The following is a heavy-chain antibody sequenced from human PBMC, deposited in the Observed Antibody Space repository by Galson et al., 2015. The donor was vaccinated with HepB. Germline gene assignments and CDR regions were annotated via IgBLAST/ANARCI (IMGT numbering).Heavy chain of an antibody. CDR2: ISGSGGST. D-gene: IGHD2-21*02. CDR3: AKGWGSIVVVTVIDY. Sequence: SLRLSCAASGFTFSSYAMSWVRQAPGKGLEWVSAISGSGGSTYYADSVKGRFTISRDNSKNTLYLQMNSLRAEDTAVYYCAKGWGSIVVVTVIDYWGQGTLVTVSS. CDR1: GFTFSSYA. V-gene: IGHV3-23*01. J-gene: IGHJ4*02.